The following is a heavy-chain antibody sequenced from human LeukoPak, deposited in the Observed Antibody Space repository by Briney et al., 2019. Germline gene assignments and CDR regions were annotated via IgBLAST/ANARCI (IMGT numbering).Heavy chain of an antibody. CDR1: GESFSGYY. V-gene: IGHV4-34*01. CDR2: INHSGST. Sequence: SETLSLTCAVYGESFSGYYWSWLRQPPGKGLEWIGEINHSGSTNYNPSLESRVTISVDTSKNQFSLKLSSVTAADTAVYYCARYYYDSSGSLFDYWGQGTLVTVS. D-gene: IGHD3-22*01. J-gene: IGHJ4*02. CDR3: ARYYYDSSGSLFDY.